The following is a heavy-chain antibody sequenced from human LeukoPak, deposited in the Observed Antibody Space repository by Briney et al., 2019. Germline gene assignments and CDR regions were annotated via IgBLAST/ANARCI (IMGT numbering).Heavy chain of an antibody. CDR2: IKQDGREQ. Sequence: GGSLRLSCSASGFTFSTYWMSWVRQAPGKGLEWVDNIKQDGREQNYVDSVKGRFTISRDNAQTSLLLQMNSLRVEDTAVYYCARGKGLDVWGQGTTVTVSS. V-gene: IGHV3-7*05. J-gene: IGHJ6*02. CDR1: GFTFSTYW. CDR3: ARGKGLDV.